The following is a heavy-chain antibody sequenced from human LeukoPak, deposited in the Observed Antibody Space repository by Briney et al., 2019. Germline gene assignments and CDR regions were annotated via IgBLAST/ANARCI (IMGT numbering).Heavy chain of an antibody. V-gene: IGHV3-15*01. Sequence: PGGSLRLSCAASGFTFTNAWMSWVRQAPGKGLEWVGRIKSNTDGGTTDYVAPVKGGFTISRDDSKDTLYLQMNSLKTEDIAVYFCATEYYGAYNYWGQGTLVTVSS. CDR2: IKSNTDGGTT. CDR3: ATEYYGAYNY. CDR1: GFTFTNAW. J-gene: IGHJ4*02. D-gene: IGHD4-17*01.